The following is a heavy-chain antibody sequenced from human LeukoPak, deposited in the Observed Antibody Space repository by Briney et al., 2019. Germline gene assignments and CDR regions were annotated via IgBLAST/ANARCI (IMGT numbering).Heavy chain of an antibody. CDR3: ARGVVAATRFWFDP. CDR1: GGSISSYY. CDR2: VSYSGNT. V-gene: IGHV4-59*01. J-gene: IGHJ5*02. Sequence: PSETLSLTCTVSGGSISSYYWTWIRQPPGKGLEWIGYVSYSGNTNYNSSLKSRVTISVDTSKNEFSLKLSSVTAADTAVYYCARGVVAATRFWFDPWGQGTLVTVSS. D-gene: IGHD2-15*01.